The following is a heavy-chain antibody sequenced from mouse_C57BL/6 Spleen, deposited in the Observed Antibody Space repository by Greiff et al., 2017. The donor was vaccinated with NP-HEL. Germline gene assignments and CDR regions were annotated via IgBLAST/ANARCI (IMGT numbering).Heavy chain of an antibody. CDR3: ARNERRGNYYAMDY. V-gene: IGHV2-9-1*01. CDR2: IWTGGGT. Sequence: VKLVESGPGLVAPSQSLSITCTVSGFSLTSYAISWVRQPPGKGLEWLGVIWTGGGTNYNSALKSRLSISKDNSKSQVFLKMNSLQTDDTARYYCARNERRGNYYAMDYWGQGTSVTVSS. CDR1: GFSLTSYA. J-gene: IGHJ4*01.